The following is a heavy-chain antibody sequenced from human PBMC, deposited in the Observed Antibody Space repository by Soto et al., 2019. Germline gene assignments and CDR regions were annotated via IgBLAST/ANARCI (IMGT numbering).Heavy chain of an antibody. Sequence: QVQLVEYGGGVVQPGRSLRLSCAASGFTFSSDGMHWVRQAPGKGLEWVAVIWYDGSNKYYADSVKGRITISRDNSKNTLYMQMNILRAEDTAVYYCVRGLLGSSWSLGFDPWGQGNLVTVSS. CDR3: VRGLLGSSWSLGFDP. CDR1: GFTFSSDG. D-gene: IGHD6-13*01. V-gene: IGHV3-33*01. CDR2: IWYDGSNK. J-gene: IGHJ5*02.